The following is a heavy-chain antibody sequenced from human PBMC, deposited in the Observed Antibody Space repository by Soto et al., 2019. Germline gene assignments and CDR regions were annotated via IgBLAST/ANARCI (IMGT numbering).Heavy chain of an antibody. CDR1: GSTVSSNY. CDR3: ARGEAVAGTDIDY. V-gene: IGHV3-53*01. D-gene: IGHD6-19*01. CDR2: IYSGGST. Sequence: GGSLRLSCAASGSTVSSNYMSWVRQAPGKGLERVSVIYSGGSTYYADSVKGRFTISRDNSKNTLYLQMNSLRAEDTAVYYCARGEAVAGTDIDYWGQGTLVTVSS. J-gene: IGHJ4*02.